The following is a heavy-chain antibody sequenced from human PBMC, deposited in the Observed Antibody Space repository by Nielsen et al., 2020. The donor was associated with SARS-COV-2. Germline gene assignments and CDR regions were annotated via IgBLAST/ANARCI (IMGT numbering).Heavy chain of an antibody. Sequence: GESLKISCAASGFTFSSYDMHWVRQATGKGLEWVSAIGTAGDTYYPGSVKGRFTISRENAKNSLYLQMNSLRAGDTAVYYCARGSGYSRNIDYWGQGTLATVSS. D-gene: IGHD6-13*01. CDR3: ARGSGYSRNIDY. CDR1: GFTFSSYD. J-gene: IGHJ4*02. CDR2: IGTAGDT. V-gene: IGHV3-13*04.